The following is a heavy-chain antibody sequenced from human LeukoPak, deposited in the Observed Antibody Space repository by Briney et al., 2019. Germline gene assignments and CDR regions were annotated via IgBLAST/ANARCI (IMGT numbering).Heavy chain of an antibody. CDR2: ISYDGSAG. V-gene: IGHV3-30*18. J-gene: IGHJ4*02. Sequence: GGSLRLSCAASGFTFSSFGIHWVRHAPGKGLEWVALISYDGSAGYYADSVRGRFTVSRDNSKTTVYLQMNRLRPEDTAVYHCAKDNVAAAGRYFDYWGQGTLVTVSS. CDR1: GFTFSSFG. D-gene: IGHD6-13*01. CDR3: AKDNVAAAGRYFDY.